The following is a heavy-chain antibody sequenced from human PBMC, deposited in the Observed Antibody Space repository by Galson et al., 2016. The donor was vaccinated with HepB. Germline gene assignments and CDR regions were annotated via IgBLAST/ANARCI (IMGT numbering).Heavy chain of an antibody. D-gene: IGHD1-26*01. Sequence: SLRLSCAASGFVFSDSGMHWVRQASGGGLEWIGRVRNKGNNYATTYGASMKGRVTISRDDSKNTAYLQMHSLQTEDTAVYYCTTIKWDGHRRIDHWGRGTLVTVSS. J-gene: IGHJ4*02. CDR3: TTIKWDGHRRIDH. CDR1: GFVFSDSG. CDR2: VRNKGNNYAT. V-gene: IGHV3-73*01.